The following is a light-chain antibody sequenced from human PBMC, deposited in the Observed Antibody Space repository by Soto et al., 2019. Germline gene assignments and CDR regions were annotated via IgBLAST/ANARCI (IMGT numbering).Light chain of an antibody. CDR2: GAS. Sequence: EIVLMQSPGTLSLSPGERATVSCRASQSVSSSYLAWYQQKPGQVPRLLIYGASTRATGIPARFSGSGSGTEFSLTISSLQSEDFAVYYCQQYSKWPITFGQGTRLEIK. J-gene: IGKJ5*01. CDR3: QQYSKWPIT. CDR1: QSVSSSY. V-gene: IGKV3-15*01.